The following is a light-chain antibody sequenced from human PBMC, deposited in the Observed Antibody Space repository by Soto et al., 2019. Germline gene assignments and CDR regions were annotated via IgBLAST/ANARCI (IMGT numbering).Light chain of an antibody. J-gene: IGLJ2*01. Sequence: QSVLTQPASVSRSPGQSITISCTGTSSDVGGYNYVSWYQQHPGKAPKLMIYDVSNRPSGVSNRFSGSKSGNTASLTISGLQAEDEADYYCSSYTSSSTYVVFGGGTKLTLL. CDR3: SSYTSSSTYVV. V-gene: IGLV2-14*01. CDR1: SSDVGGYNY. CDR2: DVS.